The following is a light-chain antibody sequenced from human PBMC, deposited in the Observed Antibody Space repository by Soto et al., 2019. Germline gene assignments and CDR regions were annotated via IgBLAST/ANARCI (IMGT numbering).Light chain of an antibody. Sequence: QSALTQPRSVSGSPGQSVTISCIGTSSDVGASNYVSWYQQHAGKAPRLMIYDVNKRPSGVPDRISGSKSDNTASLTISGLQAEDEADYYCCSYGGRDTYVIFGGGTKLTVL. V-gene: IGLV2-11*01. CDR3: CSYGGRDTYVI. CDR2: DVN. CDR1: SSDVGASNY. J-gene: IGLJ2*01.